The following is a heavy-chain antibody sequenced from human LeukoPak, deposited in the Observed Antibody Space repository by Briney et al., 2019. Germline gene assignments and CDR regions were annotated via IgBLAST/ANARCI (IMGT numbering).Heavy chain of an antibody. CDR2: MNEDGSGT. CDR3: GTVFDY. Sequence: HPGGSLRLSSAVPAFTLSSHWMHWLRQAPGKGLEGVARMNEDGSGTSCADSVKGRFTISRDNANNTVYLQMNSLRAEDTAVYYCGTVFDYWGQGTLVTVSS. CDR1: AFTLSSHW. V-gene: IGHV3-74*01. J-gene: IGHJ4*02.